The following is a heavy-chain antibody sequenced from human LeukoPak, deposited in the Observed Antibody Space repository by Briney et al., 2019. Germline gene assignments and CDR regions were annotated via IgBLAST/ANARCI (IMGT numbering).Heavy chain of an antibody. D-gene: IGHD3-10*01. Sequence: SETLSPTCTVSGGSISSYYWSWIRQPAGKGLEWIGRIYTSGSTNYNPSLKSRVTMSVDMSKNQFSLKLSSVTAADTAVYYCAREGSSGSYFDNFDYWGQGTLVTVSS. J-gene: IGHJ4*02. CDR1: GGSISSYY. CDR3: AREGSSGSYFDNFDY. CDR2: IYTSGST. V-gene: IGHV4-4*07.